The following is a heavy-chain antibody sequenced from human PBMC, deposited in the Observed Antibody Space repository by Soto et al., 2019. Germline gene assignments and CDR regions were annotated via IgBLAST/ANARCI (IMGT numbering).Heavy chain of an antibody. Sequence: SETLSLTCAVYGGSVNGYYWNWIRQPPGTGLEWIGEINHTGGTHYNPSLKSRVTMSVDTSKNQFSLRLSSVTAADTAIYYCATRITVFGLLIPQFDPWGPGTQVTVSS. CDR3: ATRITVFGLLIPQFDP. CDR1: GGSVNGYY. D-gene: IGHD3-3*01. J-gene: IGHJ5*02. V-gene: IGHV4-34*01. CDR2: INHTGGT.